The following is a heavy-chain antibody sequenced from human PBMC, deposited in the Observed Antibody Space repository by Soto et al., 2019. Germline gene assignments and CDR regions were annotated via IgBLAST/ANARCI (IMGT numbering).Heavy chain of an antibody. Sequence: QVQLVQSGAEVKKPGASVKVSCKASGYTFTSYVISWVRQAPGQGLEWMGWISAYNDNTNYAHKLQGNVTMTTDTTTSNAYMGLRSLRSDDTAVYYCVVAAQPYYFDYGGQGTLVTVSS. CDR1: GYTFTSYV. CDR2: ISAYNDNT. D-gene: IGHD2-15*01. J-gene: IGHJ4*02. CDR3: VVAAQPYYFDY. V-gene: IGHV1-18*01.